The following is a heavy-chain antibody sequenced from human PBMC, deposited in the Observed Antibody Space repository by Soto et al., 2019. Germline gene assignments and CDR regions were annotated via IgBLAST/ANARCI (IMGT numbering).Heavy chain of an antibody. CDR2: INQDGSEK. D-gene: IGHD6-13*01. Sequence: DVQLVESGGGLVQPGGSLRLSCAASGFTFSSYWMSWVRQAPGKGLEWVANINQDGSEKFYVDSEKGRFTISRDNAKKSLYLHMNTLRGQDTAVYYCARDGSSSWYSYYYNGMEVWGQGTTVTVSS. V-gene: IGHV3-7*05. CDR1: GFTFSSYW. J-gene: IGHJ6*02. CDR3: ARDGSSSWYSYYYNGMEV.